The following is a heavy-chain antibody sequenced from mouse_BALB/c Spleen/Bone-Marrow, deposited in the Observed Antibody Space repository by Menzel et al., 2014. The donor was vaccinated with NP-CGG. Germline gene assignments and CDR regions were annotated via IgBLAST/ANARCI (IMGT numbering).Heavy chain of an antibody. Sequence: LQQPGSELVRPGASVKLSCKASGYTFTSYWMHWVKQRPGQGLEWIGNIYPGSGSTNYDEKFESKATLTVDTSSSTAYMQLSSLTSEDSAVYYCTRVYYYGSPWFAYWGQGTLVTVSA. V-gene: IGHV1S22*01. CDR2: IYPGSGST. D-gene: IGHD1-1*01. CDR3: TRVYYYGSPWFAY. CDR1: GYTFTSYW. J-gene: IGHJ3*01.